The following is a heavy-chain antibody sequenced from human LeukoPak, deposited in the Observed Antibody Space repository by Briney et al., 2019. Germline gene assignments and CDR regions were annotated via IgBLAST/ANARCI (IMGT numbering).Heavy chain of an antibody. CDR3: ARWGHFDTSGYFVVDY. J-gene: IGHJ4*02. D-gene: IGHD5-12*01. CDR2: IHYSGST. CDR1: DGSISSYY. V-gene: IGHV4-59*01. Sequence: SETLSLTCTISDGSISSYYWNWIRQSPGKGLEWIGHIHYSGSTHYNPSLQSRVSISIDTSKKHLSLNLRSVTAVDTAVYYCARWGHFDTSGYFVVDYWGQGTLVTVSS.